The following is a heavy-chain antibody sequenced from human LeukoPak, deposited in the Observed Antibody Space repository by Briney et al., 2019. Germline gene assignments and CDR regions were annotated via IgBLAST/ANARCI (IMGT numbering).Heavy chain of an antibody. Sequence: SETLSLTCTVSGGSISSGSYYWSWIRQPAGKGLEWIGRIYTSGSTNYNPSLKSRVTISVDTSKNQFSLKLSSVTAADTAVYYCARADQYDFPHLWGKGTTVTVSS. CDR1: GGSISSGSYY. V-gene: IGHV4-61*02. J-gene: IGHJ6*04. CDR3: ARADQYDFPHL. D-gene: IGHD3-3*01. CDR2: IYTSGST.